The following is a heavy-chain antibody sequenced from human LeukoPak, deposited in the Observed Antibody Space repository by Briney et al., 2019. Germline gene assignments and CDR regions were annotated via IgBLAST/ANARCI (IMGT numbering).Heavy chain of an antibody. CDR2: THTSGNT. Sequence: SQTLSLTCTVSGDSISSSSSYYWSWIRQPAGKGLEWIGRTHTSGNTNYNPSLKRRVTISADTSKNQFSLRLSSVTAADTAVYYCARHHYQLSALDYWGQGTLVTVSS. D-gene: IGHD2-2*01. CDR3: ARHHYQLSALDY. J-gene: IGHJ4*02. V-gene: IGHV4-61*02. CDR1: GDSISSSSSYY.